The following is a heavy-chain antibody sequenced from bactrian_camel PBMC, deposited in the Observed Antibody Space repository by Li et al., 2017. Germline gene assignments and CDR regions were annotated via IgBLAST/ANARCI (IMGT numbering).Heavy chain of an antibody. Sequence: HVQLVESGGGSVQTGGSLRLSCTASGLTSSHYCMAWFRQLPRKEREGVATIYIGGGATYYADSVRGRFTISRDNAKNTVDLLMEGLRPEDTGMYYCAASTMGGVCRGGRAIRYGFWGQGTQVTVS. CDR2: IYIGGGAT. D-gene: IGHD3*01. CDR1: GLTSSHYC. V-gene: IGHV3S1*01. CDR3: AASTMGGVCRGGRAIRYGF. J-gene: IGHJ4*01.